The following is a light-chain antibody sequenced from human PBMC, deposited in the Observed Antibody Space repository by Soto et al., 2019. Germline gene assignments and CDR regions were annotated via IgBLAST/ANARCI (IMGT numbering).Light chain of an antibody. V-gene: IGKV3-15*01. CDR1: QSVYSN. J-gene: IGKJ4*01. Sequence: EIVMTQSPATLSVSPGERATLSCRASQSVYSNLAWYQQKPGQAPRLLISDASTRATGIPARFSGSGSGTEFTLTISSLQSEDFAIYYCQPYNNWPLTFGGGTKVESK. CDR2: DAS. CDR3: QPYNNWPLT.